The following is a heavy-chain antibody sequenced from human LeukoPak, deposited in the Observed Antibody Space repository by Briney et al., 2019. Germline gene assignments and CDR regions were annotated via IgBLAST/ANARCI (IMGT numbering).Heavy chain of an antibody. CDR3: AISPSSGYYFGYFQH. CDR2: ISGSGGST. J-gene: IGHJ1*01. Sequence: QTGGSLRLSCAASGFTFSSYAMSWVRQAPGKGLEWVSAISGSGGSTYYADSVKGRFTISRDNSKNTLYLQMNSLRAEDTAVYYCAISPSSGYYFGYFQHWGQGTLVTVSS. D-gene: IGHD3-22*01. CDR1: GFTFSSYA. V-gene: IGHV3-23*01.